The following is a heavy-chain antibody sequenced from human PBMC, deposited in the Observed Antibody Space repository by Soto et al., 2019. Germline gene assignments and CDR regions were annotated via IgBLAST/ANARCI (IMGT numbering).Heavy chain of an antibody. Sequence: SVKVSCKASGGTFSSYAISWVRQAPGQGLEWMGGIIPIFGTANYAQKFQGRVTITADESTSTAYMELSSLRSEDTAVYYCAREFEWSGKIGVFTSFYYYDMDVWGQGTTVTVSS. CDR1: GGTFSSYA. CDR2: IIPIFGTA. V-gene: IGHV1-69*13. J-gene: IGHJ6*02. CDR3: AREFEWSGKIGVFTSFYYYDMDV. D-gene: IGHD2-8*01.